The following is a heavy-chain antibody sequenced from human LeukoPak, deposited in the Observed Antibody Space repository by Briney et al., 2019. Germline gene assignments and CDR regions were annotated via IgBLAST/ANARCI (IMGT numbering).Heavy chain of an antibody. CDR1: GFTFSTYS. J-gene: IGHJ4*02. CDR3: ARDGCNYGLYFDY. D-gene: IGHD3/OR15-3a*01. CDR2: ISSSSSYI. V-gene: IGHV3-21*01. Sequence: GGSLRLSCAASGFTFSTYSMNWVRQAPGKGLEWVSSISSSSSYIYYADSLKGRFTISRDNAKNSLYLQMNSLRAEDTAVYYCARDGCNYGLYFDYWGQGTLVTVSS.